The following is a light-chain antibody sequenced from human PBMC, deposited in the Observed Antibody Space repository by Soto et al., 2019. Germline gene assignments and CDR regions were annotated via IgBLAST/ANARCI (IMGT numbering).Light chain of an antibody. J-gene: IGKJ5*01. CDR2: KAS. Sequence: DIQMTQSPSILSASVGDIVTITCRASQSIGSWLAWYQQTEGKAPKVLIYKASNLERGVPSRFSGSGSGTEFTLTISSLQAADFAVYYCQQYKNWPLFGQGTRLE. CDR3: QQYKNWPL. CDR1: QSIGSW. V-gene: IGKV1-5*03.